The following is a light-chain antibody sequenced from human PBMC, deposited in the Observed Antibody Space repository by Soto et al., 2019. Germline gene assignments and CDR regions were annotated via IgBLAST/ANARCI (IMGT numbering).Light chain of an antibody. CDR3: QSYDSSNHWV. Sequence: NFMLTQPHSVSDSPGKTVTISCTRSSGSIASYYVQWYQQRPGSSPTTVIYEDSQRPSGVPDRFSGSIDSSSNSASLTISGLKTEDEADYYCQSYDSSNHWVFGGGTKLTVL. CDR2: EDS. CDR1: SGSIASYY. V-gene: IGLV6-57*01. J-gene: IGLJ3*02.